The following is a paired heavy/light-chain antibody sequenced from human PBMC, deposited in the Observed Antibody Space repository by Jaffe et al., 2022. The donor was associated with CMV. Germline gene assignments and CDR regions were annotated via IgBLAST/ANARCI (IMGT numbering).Light chain of an antibody. V-gene: IGLV2-8*01. Sequence: QSALTQPPSASGSPGQSVTISCAGTSSDVGAYNFVSWYQQHPGKVPKLLIFEVNKRPSGVPDRFSGSKSGNTASLTVSGLQAEDEADYYCSAHGGSNNFYVFGTGTKVSVL. CDR3: SAHGGSNNFYV. J-gene: IGLJ1*01. CDR2: EVN. CDR1: SSDVGAYNF.
Heavy chain of an antibody. CDR2: NYVDGSPP. J-gene: IGHJ4*01. Sequence: EVQLVESGGGLVQPGGSLRLSCVASGFSLSSYEINWVRQAPGKGLEWLSYNYVDGSPPKYANSVKGRITASRDNPRNSLFLQMSSLTADDSATYYCAREMLACGGDCYDLWGQGILVTVSS. CDR1: GFSLSSYE. V-gene: IGHV3-48*03. CDR3: AREMLACGGDCYDL. D-gene: IGHD2-21*01.